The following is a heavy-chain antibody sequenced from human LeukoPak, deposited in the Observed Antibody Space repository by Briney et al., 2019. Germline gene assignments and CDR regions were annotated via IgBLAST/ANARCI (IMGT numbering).Heavy chain of an antibody. J-gene: IGHJ6*02. V-gene: IGHV4-39*01. CDR3: ARAFKTVTTDYYYGMDV. Sequence: SETLSLTCTVSGGSISSSSYYWGWIRQPPGKGLEWIGSIYYSGSTYYNPSLKSRVTISVDTSKNQFSLKLSSVTAADTAVYYCARAFKTVTTDYYYGMDVWGQGTTVTVSS. D-gene: IGHD4-17*01. CDR2: IYYSGST. CDR1: GGSISSSSYY.